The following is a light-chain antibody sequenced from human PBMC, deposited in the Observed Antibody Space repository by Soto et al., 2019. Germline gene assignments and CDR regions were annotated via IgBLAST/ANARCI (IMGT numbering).Light chain of an antibody. V-gene: IGKV3-20*01. CDR1: QSVSSSY. J-gene: IGKJ1*01. CDR3: QQYGRSPRT. CDR2: GAS. Sequence: EIVLTQSPGTLSLSPGERATLSCRASQSVSSSYLAWYQQKPGQAPRLLIYGASSRATGIPDRFSGSGSGTDFTLTISRLEPEDFAVYYCQQYGRSPRTCGQGTKVDIK.